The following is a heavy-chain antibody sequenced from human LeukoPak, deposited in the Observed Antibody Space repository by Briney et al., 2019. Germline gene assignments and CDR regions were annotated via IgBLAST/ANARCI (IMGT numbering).Heavy chain of an antibody. J-gene: IGHJ3*02. CDR2: IYSSGST. D-gene: IGHD6-13*01. Sequence: PGGSPRLSCAASGFTVSSNYMSWVRQAPGKGLEWVSVIYSSGSTYYADSVKGRFTISRDNSKNTLYLQMNSLRAEDTAVYYCARLASYGSSWYDVFNIGAQGKRATVSS. CDR3: ARLASYGSSWYDVFNI. CDR1: GFTVSSNY. V-gene: IGHV3-53*01.